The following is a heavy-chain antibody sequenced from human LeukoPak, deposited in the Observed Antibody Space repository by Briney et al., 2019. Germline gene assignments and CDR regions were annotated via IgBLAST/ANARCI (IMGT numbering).Heavy chain of an antibody. Sequence: GGSLRLSCAASGFTVSSDYMSWVRQAPGKGLEWVSVIYSGGSTYYADSVKGRFTISRDNSKNTLYLQMNSLRAEDTAVYYCASTYYYDSSGPRGGYWGQGTLVTVSS. CDR3: ASTYYYDSSGPRGGY. CDR1: GFTVSSDY. CDR2: IYSGGST. V-gene: IGHV3-66*01. D-gene: IGHD3-22*01. J-gene: IGHJ4*02.